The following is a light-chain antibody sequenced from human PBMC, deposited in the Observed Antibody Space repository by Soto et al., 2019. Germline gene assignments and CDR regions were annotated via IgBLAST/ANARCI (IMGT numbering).Light chain of an antibody. J-gene: IGLJ2*01. CDR1: SNDVGGYNY. V-gene: IGLV2-11*01. Sequence: QSVLTQPRSVSGSPGQSVTISCTGTSNDVGGYNYVSWYQQHPGKAPKLFIYDVTERPSGVPDRFSASKSGNTASLTISGLQAEDEADYYCSSYAGSDTMIFGGGTKLTVL. CDR3: SSYAGSDTMI. CDR2: DVT.